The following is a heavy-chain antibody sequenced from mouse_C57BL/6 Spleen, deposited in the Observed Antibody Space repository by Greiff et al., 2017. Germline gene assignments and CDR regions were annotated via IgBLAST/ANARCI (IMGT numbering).Heavy chain of an antibody. CDR2: INPNNGTT. V-gene: IGHV1-39*01. D-gene: IGHD2-2*01. Sequence: QLQESGPELVKPGASVKISCKASGYSFTDYNMNWVKQSNGKSLEWIGVINPNNGTTSYNQKFKGKATLTVDQSSSTAYMQLNSLTSEDSAVYYCAIYYGYDEDYAMDYWGQGTSVTVSS. J-gene: IGHJ4*01. CDR1: GYSFTDYN. CDR3: AIYYGYDEDYAMDY.